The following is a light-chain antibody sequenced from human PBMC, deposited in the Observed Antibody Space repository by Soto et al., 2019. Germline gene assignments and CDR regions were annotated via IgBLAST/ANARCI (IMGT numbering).Light chain of an antibody. Sequence: EIVMTQSPATLSVSPVERATLSCMASQSVDNDLAWYQQKPGQPPRLLIYGASTRATGIPARFSGSGSRTEFTLTINSLQSEDFAVYYCQQYNNWPRTFGQGTKVDIK. CDR1: QSVDND. V-gene: IGKV3-15*01. CDR2: GAS. CDR3: QQYNNWPRT. J-gene: IGKJ1*01.